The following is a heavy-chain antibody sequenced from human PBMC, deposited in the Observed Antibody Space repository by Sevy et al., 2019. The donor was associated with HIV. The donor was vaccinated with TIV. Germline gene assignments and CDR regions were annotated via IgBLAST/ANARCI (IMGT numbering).Heavy chain of an antibody. CDR1: GGSISSYY. CDR2: IYYSGST. Sequence: SETLSLTCTVSGGSISSYYWSWIRQPPGKGLEWIGYIYYSGSTNYNPSLKSRVTISVDTSKNQFSLKLSSVTAADTAVYYCAGGGAPLGYCSGGSCYSGWFDPWGQGTLVTVSS. J-gene: IGHJ5*02. V-gene: IGHV4-59*01. D-gene: IGHD2-15*01. CDR3: AGGGAPLGYCSGGSCYSGWFDP.